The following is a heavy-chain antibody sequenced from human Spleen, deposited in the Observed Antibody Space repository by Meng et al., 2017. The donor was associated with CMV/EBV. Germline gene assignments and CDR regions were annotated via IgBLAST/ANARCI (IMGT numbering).Heavy chain of an antibody. D-gene: IGHD1-26*01. J-gene: IGHJ3*02. CDR1: GFTFSSYS. CDR2: ISSSSSTI. V-gene: IGHV3-48*04. CDR3: ARGGGSHRGDAFDT. Sequence: GESLKISCAASGFTFSSYSMNWVRQAPGKGLEWVSYISSSSSTIYYADSVKGRFTISRDNAKNSLYLQMNSLRAEDTAVYYCARGGGSHRGDAFDTWGQGTMVTVSS.